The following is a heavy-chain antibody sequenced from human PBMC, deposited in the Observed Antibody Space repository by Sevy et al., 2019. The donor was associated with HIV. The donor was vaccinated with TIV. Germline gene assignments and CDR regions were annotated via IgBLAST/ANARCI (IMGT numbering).Heavy chain of an antibody. Sequence: ASVKVSCKASGYTFTSYGISWVRQAPGQGLEWMGWISAYNGNTNYAQKLQGRVTMTTDTSTSTAYMELRSLRSDDRAVYYCAKNYDSSVWSYFDYWGQGTLVTVSS. CDR2: ISAYNGNT. CDR1: GYTFTSYG. V-gene: IGHV1-18*01. CDR3: AKNYDSSVWSYFDY. D-gene: IGHD3-22*01. J-gene: IGHJ4*02.